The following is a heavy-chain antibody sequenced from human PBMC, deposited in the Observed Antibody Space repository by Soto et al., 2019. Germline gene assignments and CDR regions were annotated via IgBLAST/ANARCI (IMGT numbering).Heavy chain of an antibody. CDR3: ARNYGDYVDY. CDR1: GGSISNYY. J-gene: IGHJ4*02. D-gene: IGHD4-17*01. CDR2: IYYSGST. V-gene: IGHV4-59*08. Sequence: SETLSLTCTVSGGSISNYYWSWVRQPPGKGLECIGYIYYSGSTNYNPSLKSRITISVDTSKNQFPLKLSSVTAADTAVYYCARNYGDYVDYWGQGTLVTVSS.